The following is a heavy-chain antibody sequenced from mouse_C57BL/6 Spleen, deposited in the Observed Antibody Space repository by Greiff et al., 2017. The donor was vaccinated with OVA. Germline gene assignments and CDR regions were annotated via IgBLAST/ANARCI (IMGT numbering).Heavy chain of an antibody. V-gene: IGHV1-64*01. D-gene: IGHD2-14*01. CDR2: IHPNSGST. CDR3: AVYDGAWFAY. CDR1: GYTFTSYW. Sequence: QVQLQQPGAELVNPGASVKLSCKASGYTFTSYWMHWVKQRPGQGLEWIGMIHPNSGSTNYNEKFKSKATLTVDKSSSTAYMQLSSLTSEDSAVYYCAVYDGAWFAYWGQGTLVTVSA. J-gene: IGHJ3*01.